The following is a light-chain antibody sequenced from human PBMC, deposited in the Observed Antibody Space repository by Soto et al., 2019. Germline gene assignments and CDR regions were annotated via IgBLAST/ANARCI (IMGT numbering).Light chain of an antibody. J-gene: IGKJ4*01. V-gene: IGKV3-20*01. CDR3: QQYASSPLT. Sequence: EIVLTQSPGPLSVSPGERATLSCRASQSVGRNYLAWYQQKPGQAPRLLIYGASSRATGIPDRFSGSGSGTDFTLTISRLEPEDFVVYYCQQYASSPLTFGGGTKVETK. CDR2: GAS. CDR1: QSVGRNY.